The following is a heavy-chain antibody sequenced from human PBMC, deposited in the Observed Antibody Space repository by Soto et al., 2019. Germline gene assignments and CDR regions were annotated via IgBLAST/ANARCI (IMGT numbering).Heavy chain of an antibody. V-gene: IGHV3-11*01. D-gene: IGHD3-22*01. CDR3: ARDLHDTSGFYYAYDS. J-gene: IGHJ5*02. CDR2: LRDGPGTI. CDR1: GFPFSDYY. Sequence: PGGSLRLSCAVSGFPFSDYYMTWIRQAPGKGLEWISSLRDGPGTITYADSVKGRFTISRDNAKNSLYLQMNSLTAEDTAIYYCARDLHDTSGFYYAYDSWGQGTLVTVSS.